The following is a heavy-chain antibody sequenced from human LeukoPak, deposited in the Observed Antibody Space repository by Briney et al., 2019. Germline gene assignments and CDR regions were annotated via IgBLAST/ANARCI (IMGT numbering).Heavy chain of an antibody. CDR2: IIPIFGTA. V-gene: IGHV1-69*13. CDR1: GGTFSSYA. J-gene: IGHJ6*02. Sequence: VASVKVSCKASGGTFSSYAISWVRQAPGQGLEWMGGIIPIFGTANYAQKFQGRVTITADESTSTAYMELSSLRSEDTAVYYCARDADGSGSYYYYYGMDVWGQGTTVTVSS. D-gene: IGHD3-10*01. CDR3: ARDADGSGSYYYYYGMDV.